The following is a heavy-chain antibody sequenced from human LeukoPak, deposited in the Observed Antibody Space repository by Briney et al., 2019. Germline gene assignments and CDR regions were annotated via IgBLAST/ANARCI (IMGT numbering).Heavy chain of an antibody. Sequence: GGSLRLSCAASGFTFSSYGMHWVRQAPGKVLEWVAFIRYDGSNKYYADSVKGRFTISRDNSKNTLYLQMTSLRAEDTAVYYCAKDLGDSAPTPDIDYWGQGTLLTVS. D-gene: IGHD2-15*01. J-gene: IGHJ4*02. CDR3: AKDLGDSAPTPDIDY. V-gene: IGHV3-30*02. CDR1: GFTFSSYG. CDR2: IRYDGSNK.